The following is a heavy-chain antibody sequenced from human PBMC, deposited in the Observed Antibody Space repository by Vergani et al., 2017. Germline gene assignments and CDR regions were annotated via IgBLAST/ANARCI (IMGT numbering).Heavy chain of an antibody. CDR3: AKDGSSGSYSYYYYYMDV. Sequence: EVQLVESGGGLVQPGGSLRLSCAASGFTFSSYWMHWVRQAPGKGLVWVSRINSDGSSTSYADSVKGRFTISRDNAKNTLYLQMNSLRAEDTAVYYCAKDGSSGSYSYYYYYMDVWGKGTTVTVSS. D-gene: IGHD1-26*01. J-gene: IGHJ6*03. CDR2: INSDGSST. V-gene: IGHV3-74*01. CDR1: GFTFSSYW.